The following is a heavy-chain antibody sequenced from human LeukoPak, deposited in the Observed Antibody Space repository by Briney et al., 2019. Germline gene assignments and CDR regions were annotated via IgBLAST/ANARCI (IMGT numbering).Heavy chain of an antibody. J-gene: IGHJ4*02. CDR2: INHSGST. CDR1: GGSYSGYY. CDR3: ARGGGAAGY. V-gene: IGHV4-34*01. Sequence: SETLPLTCAVYGGSYSGYYWSWIRQPPGKGLEWIGEINHSGSTNYNPSLKGRVTISVDTSKNQFSLKLSSVTAADTAVYYCARGGGAAGYWGQGTLVTVSS. D-gene: IGHD6-13*01.